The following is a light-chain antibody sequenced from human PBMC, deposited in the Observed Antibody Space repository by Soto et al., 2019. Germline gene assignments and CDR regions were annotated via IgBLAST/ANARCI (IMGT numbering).Light chain of an antibody. CDR3: QKYHSAPRT. Sequence: DIQMTQSPSSLSASVGDRVTITCRANQDISYYLAWYQQKQGKVPKLLIYGASTLQSGVPSRFSGSGSGTDFTLTISSLQPENIATYYCQKYHSAPRTFGQGTKVDI. J-gene: IGKJ1*01. CDR1: QDISYY. V-gene: IGKV1-27*01. CDR2: GAS.